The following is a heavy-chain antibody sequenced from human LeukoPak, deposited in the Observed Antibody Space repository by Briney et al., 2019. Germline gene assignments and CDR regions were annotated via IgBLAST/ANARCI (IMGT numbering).Heavy chain of an antibody. Sequence: SSETLSLTCAVYGGSFSGYYWSWIRQPPGKGLEWIGEINHSGSTNYNPSLKSRVTISVDTSKNQFSLKLSSVTAADTAVYYCARAPHYYDSSGYYWDYWGQGTLVTVSS. CDR2: INHSGST. J-gene: IGHJ4*02. CDR3: ARAPHYYDSSGYYWDY. D-gene: IGHD3-22*01. CDR1: GGSFSGYY. V-gene: IGHV4-34*01.